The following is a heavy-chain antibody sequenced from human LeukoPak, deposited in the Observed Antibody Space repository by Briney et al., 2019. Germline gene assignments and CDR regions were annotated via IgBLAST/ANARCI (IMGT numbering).Heavy chain of an antibody. D-gene: IGHD2-15*01. CDR3: ARVDSSNDGHFDY. V-gene: IGHV4-59*08. CDR2: IYYGGST. J-gene: IGHJ4*02. CDR1: RWSIHGYY. Sequence: PSEAVPVPCMHCRWSIHGYYWSWIGPPPGKELEGIALIYYGGSTNYEASVKGRVTISVDKSKNQFSLKLTSLTAADTAVYYCARVDSSNDGHFDYWGQGTLVTVSS.